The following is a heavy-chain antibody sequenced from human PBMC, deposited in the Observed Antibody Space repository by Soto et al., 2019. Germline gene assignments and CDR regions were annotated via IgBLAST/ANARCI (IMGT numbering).Heavy chain of an antibody. D-gene: IGHD2-15*01. Sequence: ASVKFSCKASGYTFTGYYMHWVRQAPGQGLEWMGWINPNSGGTNYAQKFQGWVTMTRDTSISTAYMELSRLRSDDTAVYYCARGWGNVVVVAATPSGENNAFDIWGQGTMVTVSS. CDR3: ARGWGNVVVVAATPSGENNAFDI. V-gene: IGHV1-2*04. J-gene: IGHJ3*02. CDR1: GYTFTGYY. CDR2: INPNSGGT.